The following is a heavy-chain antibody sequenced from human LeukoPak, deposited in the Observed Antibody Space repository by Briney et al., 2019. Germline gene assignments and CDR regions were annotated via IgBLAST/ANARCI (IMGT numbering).Heavy chain of an antibody. CDR2: ITTSSSTI. J-gene: IGHJ3*02. CDR1: GFTFNDYS. Sequence: GGSLRLSCAASGFTFNDYSMNWVRQAPGKGLEWVSYITTSSSTIYYADSVKGRFTISRDNAKNSLFLQMNSLRDEDTAVYYCAKSSVTSNSFDIWGQGTMVTVSS. CDR3: AKSSVTSNSFDI. V-gene: IGHV3-48*02. D-gene: IGHD4-17*01.